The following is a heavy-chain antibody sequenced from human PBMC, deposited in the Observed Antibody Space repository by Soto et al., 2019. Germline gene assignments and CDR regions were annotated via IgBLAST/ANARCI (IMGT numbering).Heavy chain of an antibody. V-gene: IGHV4-31*03. J-gene: IGHJ3*02. Sequence: QVQLQESGPGLVKPSQTLSLTCTVSGGSISSGGYFWSWIRQHPGKGLEWIGDINYSGSTYSNPSLKSRVTISVHTSKNQFSLKLSSVTAADTAVYYCARDILLWFGELPPRAHDAFDIWGQGTMVTVSS. D-gene: IGHD3-10*01. CDR3: ARDILLWFGELPPRAHDAFDI. CDR1: GGSISSGGYF. CDR2: INYSGST.